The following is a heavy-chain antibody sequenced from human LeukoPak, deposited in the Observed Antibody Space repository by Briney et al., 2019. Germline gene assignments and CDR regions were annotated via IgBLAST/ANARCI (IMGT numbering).Heavy chain of an antibody. D-gene: IGHD3-22*01. CDR2: ISSSSSYI. CDR3: ARSWYYYDSSGYYPRGFDY. CDR1: GFTFSSYS. Sequence: GGSLRLSCAASGFTFSSYSMNWVRQAPGKGLEWVSSISSSSSYIYYADSVKGRFTISRDNAKNSLYPQMNSLRAEDTAVYYCARSWYYYDSSGYYPRGFDYWGQGTLVTVSS. V-gene: IGHV3-21*01. J-gene: IGHJ4*02.